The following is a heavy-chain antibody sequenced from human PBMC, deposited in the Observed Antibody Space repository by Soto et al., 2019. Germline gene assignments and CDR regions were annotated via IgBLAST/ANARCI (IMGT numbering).Heavy chain of an antibody. V-gene: IGHV4-59*01. CDR1: GGSISSYY. CDR2: IYYSGIT. Sequence: QVQLQESGPGLVKPSENLSLTCTVSGGSISSYYWSWIRQPPGKGLEWIGYIYYSGITNYNPSLKSRVTISGDTSKNQFSLKLSSVTAADTAVYYCARDIGSGSYWFDPWGQGTLVTVSS. J-gene: IGHJ5*02. D-gene: IGHD3-10*01. CDR3: ARDIGSGSYWFDP.